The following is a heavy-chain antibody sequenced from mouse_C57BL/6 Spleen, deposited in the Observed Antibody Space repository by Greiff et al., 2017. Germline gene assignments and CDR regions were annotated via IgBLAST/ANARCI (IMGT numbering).Heavy chain of an antibody. D-gene: IGHD1-1*01. CDR2: ISYDGRN. CDR1: GYSITSGYY. Sequence: EVKLQESGPGLVKPSQSLSLTCSVTGYSITSGYYWNWIRQFPGNKLEWMGYISYDGRNNYNPTLKNRISITRDPSTNQFFLKLNSVTTEDTSTCYSARHYGSSYGFDYWGQGTTLTVSS. J-gene: IGHJ2*01. CDR3: ARHYGSSYGFDY. V-gene: IGHV3-6*01.